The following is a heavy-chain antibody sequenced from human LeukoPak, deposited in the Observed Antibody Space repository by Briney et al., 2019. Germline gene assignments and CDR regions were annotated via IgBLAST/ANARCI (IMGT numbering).Heavy chain of an antibody. V-gene: IGHV4-39*07. CDR2: IYSSGST. CDR3: ARDYYYYDSSGYSA. J-gene: IGHJ4*02. D-gene: IGHD3-22*01. Sequence: SETLSLTCAVSGASISGSGYYWGWIRQPPGKGLEWIGNIYSSGSTYYNASLQSRVTISIDTSKNQFSLKLSSVTAADTAVYYCARDYYYYDSSGYSAWGQGTLVTVSS. CDR1: GASISGSGYY.